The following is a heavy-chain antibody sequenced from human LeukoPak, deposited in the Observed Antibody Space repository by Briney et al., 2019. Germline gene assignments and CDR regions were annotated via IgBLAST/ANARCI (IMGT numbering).Heavy chain of an antibody. D-gene: IGHD2-2*01. Sequence: GGSLRLFCAASGFTFSSYAMSWVRQAPGKGLEWVAVISYDGSNKYYADSVKGRFTISRDNSKNTLYLQMNSLRAEDTAVYYCAKTLVYGVPAAIDGGGDYWGQGTLVTVSS. V-gene: IGHV3-30*18. CDR3: AKTLVYGVPAAIDGGGDY. J-gene: IGHJ4*02. CDR1: GFTFSSYA. CDR2: ISYDGSNK.